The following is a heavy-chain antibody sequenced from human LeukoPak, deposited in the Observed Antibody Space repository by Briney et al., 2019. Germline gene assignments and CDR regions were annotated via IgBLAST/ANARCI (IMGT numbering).Heavy chain of an antibody. J-gene: IGHJ4*02. CDR2: IWYDGSNK. D-gene: IGHD3-22*01. CDR3: AKGDYYGSSGHLDY. CDR1: GFTFSSYG. Sequence: GRSLRLSCAASGFTFSSYGMHWVRQAPGKGLEWVAVIWYDGSNKYYADSVKGRFTISRDNSKNTLYLQMNSLRAEDTAVYYCAKGDYYGSSGHLDYWGQGTLVTVSS. V-gene: IGHV3-33*06.